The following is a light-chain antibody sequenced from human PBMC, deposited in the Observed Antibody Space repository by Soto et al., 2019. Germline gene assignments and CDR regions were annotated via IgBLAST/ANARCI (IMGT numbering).Light chain of an antibody. CDR2: DSS. Sequence: EIVMTQSPATLSVSPMEIATLSFMASQSVSSSVAWYQQKPGQAPRLLIYDSSSRATGVPARFSGSGSGTEFSLAISSLQSEDFAVYYCQQYYNWPPTWTFGQGTKVDI. J-gene: IGKJ1*01. CDR3: QQYYNWPPTWT. CDR1: QSVSSS. V-gene: IGKV3-15*01.